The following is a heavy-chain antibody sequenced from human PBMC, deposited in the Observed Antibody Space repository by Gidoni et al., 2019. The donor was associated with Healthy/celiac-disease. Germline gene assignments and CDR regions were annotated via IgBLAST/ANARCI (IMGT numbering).Heavy chain of an antibody. Sequence: EVQLVESGGGLVKPGGSLRLSCAASGFTFSSYSMNWVRQAPGKGLEWVSSISSSSSYIYYADSVKGRFTISRDNAKNSLYLQMNSLRAEDTAVYYCARVGRPRGHYYYYYGMDVWGQGTTVTVSS. D-gene: IGHD3-10*01. V-gene: IGHV3-21*01. J-gene: IGHJ6*02. CDR3: ARVGRPRGHYYYYYGMDV. CDR2: ISSSSSYI. CDR1: GFTFSSYS.